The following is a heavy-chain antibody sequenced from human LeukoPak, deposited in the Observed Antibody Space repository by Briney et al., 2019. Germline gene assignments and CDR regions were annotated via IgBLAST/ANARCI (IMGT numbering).Heavy chain of an antibody. D-gene: IGHD3-3*01. V-gene: IGHV3-23*01. CDR3: AKQYDFWSGPDY. Sequence: PGGSLRLSCAASGFTFTTYGMSWVRQAPGKGLEWVSGISGSGGSTYYADSVKGRFTISRDNSKNMLYLQMNSLRVEDTAVYYCAKQYDFWSGPDYWGQGTLVTVSS. CDR1: GFTFTTYG. CDR2: ISGSGGST. J-gene: IGHJ4*02.